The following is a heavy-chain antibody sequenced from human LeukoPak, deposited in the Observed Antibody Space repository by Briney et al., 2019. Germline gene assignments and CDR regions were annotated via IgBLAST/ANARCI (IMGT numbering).Heavy chain of an antibody. J-gene: IGHJ6*03. D-gene: IGHD3-22*01. CDR1: TGSSSGNY. V-gene: IGHV4-34*01. CDR2: TNPGRST. Sequence: PSETLSLTCAVYTGSSSGNYWAWIPQTPGHGLEWIGETNPGRSTNYNPSLKSRVTISVDTSKNQFSLKLGSVTAADTAVYYCARGRQDVTMIVVVMTAVSYYLDVWGKGTTVTVS. CDR3: ARGRQDVTMIVVVMTAVSYYLDV.